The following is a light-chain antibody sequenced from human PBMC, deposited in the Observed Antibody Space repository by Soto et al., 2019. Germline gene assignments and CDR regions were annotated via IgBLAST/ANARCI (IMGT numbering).Light chain of an antibody. Sequence: EIVLTQSPATLSLSPGERATLSCRASQSVSSYLAWYQQKPGQAPRLLIYDASNRATGIPARFSGSGSGTALTLTISSLEPEDLAVYYCQQRSNWPTYTFGQGTKLEMK. V-gene: IGKV3-11*01. CDR3: QQRSNWPTYT. J-gene: IGKJ2*01. CDR2: DAS. CDR1: QSVSSY.